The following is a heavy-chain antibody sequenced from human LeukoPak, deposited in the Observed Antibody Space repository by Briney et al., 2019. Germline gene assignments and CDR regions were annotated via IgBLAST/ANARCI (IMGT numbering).Heavy chain of an antibody. Sequence: PSETLSFTCAVYGESFSGYYWSWIRQPPGKGLEWIGEINQSGTTNYNPSLESRVAMSVDPSKNQFSLNLTSVTAADTAVYYCSRRPRNSGSDDGPPGLDYRGQGTLVTVSS. CDR3: SRRPRNSGSDDGPPGLDY. CDR2: INQSGTT. CDR1: GESFSGYY. V-gene: IGHV4-34*01. J-gene: IGHJ4*02. D-gene: IGHD1-26*01.